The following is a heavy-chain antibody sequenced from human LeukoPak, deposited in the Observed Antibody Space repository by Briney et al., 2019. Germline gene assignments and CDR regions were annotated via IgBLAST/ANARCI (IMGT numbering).Heavy chain of an antibody. V-gene: IGHV3-23*01. J-gene: IGHJ4*02. CDR2: ISASGAST. CDR3: AKMISSGYSADFDY. D-gene: IGHD3-22*01. CDR1: GFTFNNYA. Sequence: GGSLRLSCAASGFTFNNYAMSWVRQGPGKGLEWVSAISASGASTYYADSVKGRLTISRDNSKNTLNLQMNSLRVEDTAVYYCAKMISSGYSADFDYWGQGTLVTVSS.